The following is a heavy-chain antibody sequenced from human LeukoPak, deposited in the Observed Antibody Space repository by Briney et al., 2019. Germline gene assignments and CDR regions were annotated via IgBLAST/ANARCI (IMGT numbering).Heavy chain of an antibody. D-gene: IGHD3-3*01. Sequence: GASVKVSCKACGYTFTGYCMHWVRQAPGQGLELMGRINTNSGGTNYAQKFQGRVTMTRDTSISTAYMELSRLRSDDTAVYYCARGVGFWSGYYSSLGYMDIWGKGTTVTVCS. CDR2: INTNSGGT. V-gene: IGHV1-2*06. CDR3: ARGVGFWSGYYSSLGYMDI. CDR1: GYTFTGYC. J-gene: IGHJ6*03.